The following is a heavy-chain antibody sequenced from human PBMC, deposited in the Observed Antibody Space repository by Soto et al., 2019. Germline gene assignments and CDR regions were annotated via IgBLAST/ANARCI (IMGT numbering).Heavy chain of an antibody. Sequence: SETLSLTCTVSGGSISSGDYYWSWIRQPPGKGLEWIGYIYYSGSTYYNPSLKSRVTISVDTSKNQFSLKLSSVTAADTAVYYCARDREVDYYGMDVWGQGTTVTVSS. CDR3: ARDREVDYYGMDV. J-gene: IGHJ6*02. CDR1: GGSISSGDYY. D-gene: IGHD1-26*01. V-gene: IGHV4-30-4*01. CDR2: IYYSGST.